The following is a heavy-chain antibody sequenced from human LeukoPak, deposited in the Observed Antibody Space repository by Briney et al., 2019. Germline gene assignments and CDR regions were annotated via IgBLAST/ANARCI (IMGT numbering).Heavy chain of an antibody. D-gene: IGHD3-22*01. Sequence: PSETLSLTCAVYGVSFSGYCWSWIRQPPGKGLEWIGEINHSGSTNYNPSLKSRVTISVDTSKNQFSLKLSSVTAADTAVYYCARQRTLYDSSGYYPRGYFDYWGQGTLVTVSS. V-gene: IGHV4-34*01. CDR1: GVSFSGYC. CDR2: INHSGST. J-gene: IGHJ4*02. CDR3: ARQRTLYDSSGYYPRGYFDY.